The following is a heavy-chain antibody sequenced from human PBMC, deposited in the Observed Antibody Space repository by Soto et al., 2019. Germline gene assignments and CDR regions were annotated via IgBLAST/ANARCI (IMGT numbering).Heavy chain of an antibody. CDR3: VKEGKMGVEGFDF. CDR1: GLTFSDHA. CDR2: IRGDLVTT. J-gene: IGHJ4*02. D-gene: IGHD1-26*01. V-gene: IGHV3-23*01. Sequence: EMQLLESGGDLVQPGGSLRLSCATSGLTFSDHARHWVRQAPGEGLEWVSGIRGDLVTTPYADSVKGRFTISRDNSKNTLYLQMNSLRAEDSAIYYRVKEGKMGVEGFDFWGQGTLVTVSS.